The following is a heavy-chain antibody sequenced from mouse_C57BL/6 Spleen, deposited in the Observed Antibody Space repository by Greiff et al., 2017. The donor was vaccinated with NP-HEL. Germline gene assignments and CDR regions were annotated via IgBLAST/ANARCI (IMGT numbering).Heavy chain of an antibody. D-gene: IGHD2-5*01. J-gene: IGHJ1*03. CDR3: ARSNLRYFDV. Sequence: VQLQQPGAELVRPGSSVKLSCKASGYTFTSYWMDWVKQRPGQGLEWIGNIYPSDSETHYNQKYKDKATLTVDKSSSTAYMQLSSLTSEDSAVYYCARSNLRYFDVWGTGTTVTVSS. CDR1: GYTFTSYW. CDR2: IYPSDSET. V-gene: IGHV1-61*01.